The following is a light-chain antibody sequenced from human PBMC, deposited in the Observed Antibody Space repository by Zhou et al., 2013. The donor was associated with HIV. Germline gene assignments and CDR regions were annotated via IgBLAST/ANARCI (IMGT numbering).Light chain of an antibody. CDR1: QSVSSY. CDR3: QQYGSSPWT. CDR2: DAS. J-gene: IGKJ1*01. V-gene: IGKV3-20*01. Sequence: EIVLTQSPGTLSLSPGERATLSCRASQSVSSYLAWYQQKPGQAPRLLIYDASTRATGIPDRFSGSGSGTDFTLTISRLEPEDSAVYHCQQYGSSPWTFGQGTKVEIK.